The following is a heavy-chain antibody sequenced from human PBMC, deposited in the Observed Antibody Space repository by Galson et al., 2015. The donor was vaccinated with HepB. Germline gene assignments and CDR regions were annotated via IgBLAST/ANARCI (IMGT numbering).Heavy chain of an antibody. CDR1: GYTFTTDH. V-gene: IGHV1-46*01. D-gene: IGHD3-10*02. CDR2: INPSGGST. CDR3: ARSWRNYDRGGGFDF. J-gene: IGHJ4*02. Sequence: SVKVSCKASGYTFTTDHMHWVRQAPGQGLEWMGIINPSGGSTTYAQQFQGRVSMTRDTSTSTVYMELSSLRSEDTALYYCARSWRNYDRGGGFDFWGQGTLVTVSS.